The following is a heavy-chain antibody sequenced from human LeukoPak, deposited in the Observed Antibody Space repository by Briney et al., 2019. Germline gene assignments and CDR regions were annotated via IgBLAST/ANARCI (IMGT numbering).Heavy chain of an antibody. J-gene: IGHJ4*02. CDR1: GYSISSGYH. CDR2: VFQSGST. D-gene: IGHD6-13*01. Sequence: SETLSLTCGVSGYSISSGYHWGWMRQPPGKGLEWLGNVFQSGSTYYNPSLKSRVTISVDTSKNQFSLKLSSVTAADTAVYYCARERSSSWFIEFWGQGILVAVSS. V-gene: IGHV4-38-2*02. CDR3: ARERSSSWFIEF.